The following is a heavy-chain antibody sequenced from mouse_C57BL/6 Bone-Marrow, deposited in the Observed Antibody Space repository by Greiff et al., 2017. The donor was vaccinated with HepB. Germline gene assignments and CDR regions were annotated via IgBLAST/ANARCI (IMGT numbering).Heavy chain of an antibody. D-gene: IGHD1-1*01. CDR3: VRPLITTVVAPFAY. J-gene: IGHJ3*01. V-gene: IGHV10-1*01. CDR2: IRSKSNNYAT. Sequence: EVQLVESGGGLVQPKGSLKLSCAASGFSFNTYAMNWVRQAPGKGLEWVARIRSKSNNYATYYADSVKDRFTISRDDSESMLYLQMNNLKTEDTAMYYCVRPLITTVVAPFAYWGQGTLVTVSA. CDR1: GFSFNTYA.